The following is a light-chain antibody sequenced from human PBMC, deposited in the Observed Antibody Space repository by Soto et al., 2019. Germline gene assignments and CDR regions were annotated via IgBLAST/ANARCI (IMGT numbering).Light chain of an antibody. V-gene: IGKV1-39*01. J-gene: IGKJ2*01. CDR2: AAS. CDR1: QSISSY. CDR3: QQSYSTPYT. Sequence: DIQMTQSPSSLSASVGDRVTITCRASQSISSYLNWYQQKPGKAPKILIYAASSLQSGDPSRFSGSGSGTDFTLTISSLQPEDFATYYCQQSYSTPYTFGQGTKLEIK.